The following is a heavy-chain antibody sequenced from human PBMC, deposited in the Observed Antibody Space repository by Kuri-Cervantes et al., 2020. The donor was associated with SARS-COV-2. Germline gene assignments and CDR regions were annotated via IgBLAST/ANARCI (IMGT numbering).Heavy chain of an antibody. CDR2: IRSKANSYAT. Sequence: GESLKISCAASGFTLSGSAMHWVRQASGKGLEWVGRIRSKANSYATAYAASVKGRFTISRDDSKNTAYLQMNSLKTEDTAVYYCTSRTMDVWGQGTTVTVSS. J-gene: IGHJ6*02. CDR1: GFTLSGSA. V-gene: IGHV3-73*01. CDR3: TSRTMDV.